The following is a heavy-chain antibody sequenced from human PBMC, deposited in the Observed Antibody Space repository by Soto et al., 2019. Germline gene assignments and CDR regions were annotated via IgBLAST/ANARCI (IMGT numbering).Heavy chain of an antibody. CDR1: GFTFTSSA. CDR2: IVVGSGNT. Sequence: SVKVSCKASGFTFTSSAVQWVRQARGQRLEWIGWIVVGSGNTNYAQKFQERVTITRDMSTSTAYMELSSLRSEDTAVYYCAADRDYDYVWGRVQNFDYCGQGTLVTVSS. J-gene: IGHJ4*02. V-gene: IGHV1-58*01. D-gene: IGHD3-16*01. CDR3: AADRDYDYVWGRVQNFDY.